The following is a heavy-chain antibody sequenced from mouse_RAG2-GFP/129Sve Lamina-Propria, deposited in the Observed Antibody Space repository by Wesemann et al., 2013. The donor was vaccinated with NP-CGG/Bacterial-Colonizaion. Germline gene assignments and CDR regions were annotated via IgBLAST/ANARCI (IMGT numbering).Heavy chain of an antibody. D-gene: IGHD2-5*01. Sequence: VQLQQSGAELMKPGASVKLSCKATGYTFTDYNMDWVKQSHGKSLEWIGDINPNNGGTIYNQKFKGKATLTVDKSSSTAYMELNSLTSEDSAVYFCASYSNYFAYWGQGTLVTVSA. CDR2: INPNNGGT. J-gene: IGHJ3*01. CDR3: ASYSNYFAY. CDR1: GYTFTDYN. V-gene: IGHV1-18*01.